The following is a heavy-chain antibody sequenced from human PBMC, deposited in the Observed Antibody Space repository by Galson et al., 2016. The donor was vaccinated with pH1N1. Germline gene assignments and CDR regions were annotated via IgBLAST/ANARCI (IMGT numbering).Heavy chain of an antibody. J-gene: IGHJ2*01. CDR1: GFTFSDYW. CDR2: ITGDSIYI. D-gene: IGHD6-19*01. V-gene: IGHV3-21*06. CDR3: ARGRSSGWEHWYFDL. Sequence: SLRLSCAASGFTFSDYWMSWVRQAPGKGLQWVSSITGDSIYIYYPDSVRGRFTISRDNAKNSLYLQMNSLRVEDTAIYYCARGRSSGWEHWYFDLWGRGTLVTVSS.